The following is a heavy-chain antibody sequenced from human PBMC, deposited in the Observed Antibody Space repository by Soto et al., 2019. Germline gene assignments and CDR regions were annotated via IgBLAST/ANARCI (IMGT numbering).Heavy chain of an antibody. J-gene: IGHJ5*02. V-gene: IGHV4-59*01. CDR1: GGSISSYY. D-gene: IGHD6-19*01. Sequence: PSETLSLTCTVSGGSISSYYWSWIRQPPGKGLEWVGYINYSGSTKYNPSLKSRVTISVDTSKNQFSLKLSSVTAADTAVYYCASHRRTGYSSGPDWFDPWGQGTLVTV. CDR2: INYSGST. CDR3: ASHRRTGYSSGPDWFDP.